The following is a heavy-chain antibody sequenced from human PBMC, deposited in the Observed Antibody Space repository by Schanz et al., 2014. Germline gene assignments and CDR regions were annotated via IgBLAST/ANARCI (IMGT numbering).Heavy chain of an antibody. CDR1: GGTFSSFG. Sequence: QVQLVQSGAEVKKPGSSVKVSCKASGGTFSSFGINWVRQAPGQGLEWMGRIVPIAGITNYAQRFQGRVTITADKSSDTAYMELSSLRSEDTAVYYCARGRGFYDYWGQGTLXTVSS. CDR2: IVPIAGIT. CDR3: ARGRGFYDY. V-gene: IGHV1-69*02. J-gene: IGHJ4*02. D-gene: IGHD3-10*01.